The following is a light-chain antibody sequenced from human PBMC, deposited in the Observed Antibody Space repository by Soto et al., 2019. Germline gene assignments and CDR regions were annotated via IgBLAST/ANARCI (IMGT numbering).Light chain of an antibody. Sequence: EIVLTQSPATLSLSPWERATLFCRASQSVSSYLAWYQQKPGQAPRLLIYDASNRATGIPARFSGSGSGTDFTLTISSLEPEDFAVYYCQQRSNWPTFGQGTRLEIK. CDR3: QQRSNWPT. CDR1: QSVSSY. V-gene: IGKV3-11*01. J-gene: IGKJ5*01. CDR2: DAS.